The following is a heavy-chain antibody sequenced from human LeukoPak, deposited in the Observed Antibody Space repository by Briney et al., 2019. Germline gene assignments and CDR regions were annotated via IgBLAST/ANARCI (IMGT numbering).Heavy chain of an antibody. CDR2: ISAYNGNT. CDR3: ARGSSVLNAFDI. D-gene: IGHD6-19*01. Sequence: ASVKVSCKASGYTFASYGISWVRQAPGQGLEWMGWISAYNGNTNYAQKLQGRVTMATDTSTSTAYMELRSLRSDDTAVYYCARGSSVLNAFDIWGQGTMVTVSS. CDR1: GYTFASYG. V-gene: IGHV1-18*01. J-gene: IGHJ3*02.